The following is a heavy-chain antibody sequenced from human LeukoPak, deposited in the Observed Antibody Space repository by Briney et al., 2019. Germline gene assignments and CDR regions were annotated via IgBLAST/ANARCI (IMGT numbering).Heavy chain of an antibody. D-gene: IGHD3-10*01. CDR3: ARPNRANYGSGAIDY. CDR1: GGSISSSSYY. V-gene: IGHV4-39*01. J-gene: IGHJ4*02. CDR2: IYYSGST. Sequence: PSETLSLTCTVSGGSISSSSYYWGWIRQPPGKGLEWIGSIYYSGSTYYNPSLKGRVTISVDTSKNQFSLKLSSVTAADTAVYYCARPNRANYGSGAIDYWGQGTLVTVSS.